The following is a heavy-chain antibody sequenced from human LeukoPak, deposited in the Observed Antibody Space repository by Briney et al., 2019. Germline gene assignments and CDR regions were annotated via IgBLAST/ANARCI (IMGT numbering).Heavy chain of an antibody. CDR3: ARGGPTVTDFDY. J-gene: IGHJ4*02. Sequence: XXMGWITPNSGGTNYAQKFQGRVTMTRDTSISTAYMELSRLRSDDTAVYYCARGGPTVTDFDYWGQGTLVTVSS. D-gene: IGHD4-17*01. V-gene: IGHV1-2*02. CDR2: ITPNSGGT.